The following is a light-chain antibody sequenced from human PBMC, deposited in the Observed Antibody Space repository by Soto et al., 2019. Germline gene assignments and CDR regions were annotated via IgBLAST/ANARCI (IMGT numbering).Light chain of an antibody. CDR1: QSVGSN. CDR3: QQYNNWPPDRT. V-gene: IGKV3-15*01. Sequence: EIVMTQSPATLSVSPGERATLSCRASQSVGSNLAWYQQKPGQAPRLLIYGASTRATGIPARFSGSGSGTAFTLTISSLQSEDFAIYFYQQYNNWPPDRTFGQGTKVEIK. J-gene: IGKJ1*01. CDR2: GAS.